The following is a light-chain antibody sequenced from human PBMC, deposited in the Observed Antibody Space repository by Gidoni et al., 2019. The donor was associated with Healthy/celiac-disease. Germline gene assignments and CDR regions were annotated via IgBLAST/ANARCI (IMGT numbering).Light chain of an antibody. Sequence: DIQMTQSPSTLSASVGDRVTITCRASQSTSSWLAWYQQKPGKAPKLLIYKASSLESGVPSRFSGSGSGTEFTLTISSLQPDDFATYYCQQHNSYPETFGQGTKVEIK. V-gene: IGKV1-5*03. CDR3: QQHNSYPET. CDR1: QSTSSW. CDR2: KAS. J-gene: IGKJ1*01.